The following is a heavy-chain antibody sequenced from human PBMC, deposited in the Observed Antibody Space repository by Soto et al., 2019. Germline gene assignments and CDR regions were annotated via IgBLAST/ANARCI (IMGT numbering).Heavy chain of an antibody. D-gene: IGHD3-3*01. Sequence: SETLSLTCTVSGGSMTSYYWTWIRQPAGKGLEWIGRVYSSGGTHYNPSLKSRVTISLDTSKNQFSLRLLYVTDAETAVYFCARGKRFSDWLDPWGQGTLVTVSS. CDR2: VYSSGGT. CDR3: ARGKRFSDWLDP. J-gene: IGHJ5*02. V-gene: IGHV4-4*07. CDR1: GGSMTSYY.